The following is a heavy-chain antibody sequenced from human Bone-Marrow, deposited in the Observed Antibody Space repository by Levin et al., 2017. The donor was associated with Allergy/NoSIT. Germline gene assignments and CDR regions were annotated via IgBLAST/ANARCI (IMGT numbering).Heavy chain of an antibody. J-gene: IGHJ4*02. Sequence: SETLSLTCTVSGGSISSGSYSWNWIRQSAGKGLEWIGRIYARGSTNFNPSLKSRVTISVDTSKNQFSLKLRSVTAADTAVYYCARGGDVGVDIYYLDYWGQGTLVTVSS. CDR2: IYARGST. CDR3: ARGGDVGVDIYYLDY. CDR1: GGSISSGSYS. V-gene: IGHV4-61*02. D-gene: IGHD2-2*03.